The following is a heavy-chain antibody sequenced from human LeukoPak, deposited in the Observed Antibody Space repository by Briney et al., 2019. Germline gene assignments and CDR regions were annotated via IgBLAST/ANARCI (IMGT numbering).Heavy chain of an antibody. D-gene: IGHD1-26*01. CDR3: ASGGMGDRLCAFDI. CDR1: GASISSYY. V-gene: IGHV4-59*01. Sequence: SETLSLICSVSGASISSYYWTWIRQTPGKGLECIGYIYYSGNTNYNLSLKMRVTISGDTYKNPLSLKLSSVTAVDTVVYYCASGGMGDRLCAFDIWGQGTMVTVSS. J-gene: IGHJ3*02. CDR2: IYYSGNT.